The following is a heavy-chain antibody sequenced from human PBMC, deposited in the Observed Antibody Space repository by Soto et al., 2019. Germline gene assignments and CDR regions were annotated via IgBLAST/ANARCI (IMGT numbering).Heavy chain of an antibody. J-gene: IGHJ4*02. CDR2: TFYRSRWYS. D-gene: IGHD4-17*01. Sequence: PSQTLSLTCAISGDSVSTNSGAWNWIRQSPSRGLEWLGRTFYRSRWYSDYADSVKGRININSDTSKNQFSLQLSSVTAADTAVYFCATESGSTYGYFDYWGQGTQVTVSS. CDR1: GDSVSTNSGA. CDR3: ATESGSTYGYFDY. V-gene: IGHV6-1*01.